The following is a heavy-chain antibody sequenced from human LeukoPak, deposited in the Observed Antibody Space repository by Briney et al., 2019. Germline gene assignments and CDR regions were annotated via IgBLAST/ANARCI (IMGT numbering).Heavy chain of an antibody. CDR3: ASPRVQLWLSTVVASAFDI. V-gene: IGHV4-39*01. CDR2: IYYSGST. Sequence: SETLSLTCTVSGGSISSSSYYWGWIRQRPRKGLEWFGSIYYSGSTYYNPSLKSRVTISVDMSTNQFSLKLSSVTAAHTAVYYSASPRVQLWLSTVVASAFDIWGQGTMVTVSS. J-gene: IGHJ3*02. CDR1: GGSISSSSYY. D-gene: IGHD5-18*01.